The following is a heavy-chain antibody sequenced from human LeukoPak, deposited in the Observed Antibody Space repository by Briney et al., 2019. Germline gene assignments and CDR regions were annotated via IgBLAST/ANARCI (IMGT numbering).Heavy chain of an antibody. CDR1: GGSISSSNW. CDR2: IYHSGST. CDR3: ARDLGYDSSGYYLGDAFDI. V-gene: IGHV4-4*02. D-gene: IGHD3-22*01. Sequence: PSETLSLTCAVSGGSISSSNWWSWVRQPPGKGLEWIGEIYHSGSTNYNPSLKSRVTISVDKSKNQFSLKLSSVTAADTAVYYCARDLGYDSSGYYLGDAFDIWGQGTMVTVSS. J-gene: IGHJ3*02.